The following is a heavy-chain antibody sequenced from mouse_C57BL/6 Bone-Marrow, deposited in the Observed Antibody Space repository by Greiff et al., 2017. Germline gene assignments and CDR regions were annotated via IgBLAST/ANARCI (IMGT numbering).Heavy chain of an antibody. CDR3: ARRGNYSNYFSYAMDY. CDR2: INPYNGGT. Sequence: EVQLQQSGPVLVKPGASVKMSCKASGYTFTDYYMNWVKQSHGKSLEWIGVINPYNGGTSYNQKFKGKATLTVDKSSSTAYMELNSLTSEDSAVYYCARRGNYSNYFSYAMDYWGQGTSVTVSS. J-gene: IGHJ4*01. V-gene: IGHV1-19*01. D-gene: IGHD2-5*01. CDR1: GYTFTDYY.